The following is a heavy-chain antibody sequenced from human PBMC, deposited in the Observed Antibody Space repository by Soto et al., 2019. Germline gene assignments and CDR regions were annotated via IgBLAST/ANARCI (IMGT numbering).Heavy chain of an antibody. V-gene: IGHV4-4*07. CDR2: IYTSGST. CDR3: ARDRAAYYGSGSYYNTDWFDP. J-gene: IGHJ5*02. Sequence: SETLSLTCTVSGGSISSYYWSWIRQPAGKGLEWIGRIYTSGSTNYNPSLKSRVTMSVDTSKNQFSLKLSSVTAADTAVYYCARDRAAYYGSGSYYNTDWFDPWGQGTLVTVSS. CDR1: GGSISSYY. D-gene: IGHD3-10*01.